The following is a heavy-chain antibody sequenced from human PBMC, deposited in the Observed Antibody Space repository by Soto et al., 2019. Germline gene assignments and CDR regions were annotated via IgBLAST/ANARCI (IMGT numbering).Heavy chain of an antibody. CDR3: ARGAYYYDSSGLSY. Sequence: EVQLVESGGGLVQPGGSLRLSCAASGFTFSSYSMNWVRQAPGKGLEWVSYISSSSSTIYYADSVKGRFTISRDNAKNSLYLQMNSLRAEDTAVYYGARGAYYYDSSGLSYWGQGTLVTVSS. V-gene: IGHV3-48*01. J-gene: IGHJ4*01. CDR1: GFTFSSYS. D-gene: IGHD3-22*01. CDR2: ISSSSSTI.